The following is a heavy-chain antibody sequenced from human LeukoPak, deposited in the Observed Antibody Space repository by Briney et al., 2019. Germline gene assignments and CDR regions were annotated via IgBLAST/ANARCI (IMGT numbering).Heavy chain of an antibody. CDR3: ARDSMNRYYDILTGVPWFDP. CDR2: ISYDGSNK. V-gene: IGHV3-30*04. Sequence: GGSLRLSCAASGFTFSSYAMHWVRQAPGKGLEWVAVISYDGSNKYYANSVKGRFTISRDNSKNTLYLQMNSLRAEDTAVYYCARDSMNRYYDILTGVPWFDPWGQGTLVTVSS. CDR1: GFTFSSYA. D-gene: IGHD3-9*01. J-gene: IGHJ5*02.